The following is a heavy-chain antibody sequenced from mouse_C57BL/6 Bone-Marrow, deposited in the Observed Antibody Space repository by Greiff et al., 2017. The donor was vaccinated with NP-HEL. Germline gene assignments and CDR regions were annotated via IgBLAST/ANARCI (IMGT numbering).Heavy chain of an antibody. V-gene: IGHV1-81*01. CDR3: ARGANYYGSSYYYFDY. Sequence: QVQLKESGAELARPGASVKLSCKASGYTFTSYGISWVKQRTGQGLEWIGEIYPRSGNTYYNEKFKGKATLTADKSSSTAYMELRSLTSEDSAVYFCARGANYYGSSYYYFDYWGQGTTLTVSS. CDR2: IYPRSGNT. J-gene: IGHJ2*01. CDR1: GYTFTSYG. D-gene: IGHD1-1*01.